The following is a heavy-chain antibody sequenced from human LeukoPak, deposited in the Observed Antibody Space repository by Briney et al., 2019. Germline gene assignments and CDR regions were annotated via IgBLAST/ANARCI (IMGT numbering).Heavy chain of an antibody. CDR1: GSGFTYFH. CDR3: ASGGLHGTKEFDY. J-gene: IGHJ4*02. Sequence: ASLKICFYSAGSGFTYFHVALGRQAPGQGLEWMAWIYSNTGDTDSPQQFRGRVTMTRDTHSTTVYMEMNRLFPQQTAGYYCASGGLHGTKEFDYWGQGSLVTVSS. D-gene: IGHD5-24*01. CDR2: IYSNTGDT. V-gene: IGHV1-2*02.